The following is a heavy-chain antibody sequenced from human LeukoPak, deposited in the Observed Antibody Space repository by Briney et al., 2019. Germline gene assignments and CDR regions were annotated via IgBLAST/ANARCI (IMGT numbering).Heavy chain of an antibody. CDR3: ARLRYYYDSSGYSKSLPGPEAKALDY. D-gene: IGHD3-22*01. J-gene: IGHJ4*02. CDR1: GYSFTSYW. Sequence: GESLKISCKGSGYSFTSYWIGWVRQMPGKGLEWMGIIYPGDSDTRYSPSFQGQVTISADKSISTAYLQWSSRKASDTAMYYCARLRYYYDSSGYSKSLPGPEAKALDYWGQGTLVTVSS. CDR2: IYPGDSDT. V-gene: IGHV5-51*01.